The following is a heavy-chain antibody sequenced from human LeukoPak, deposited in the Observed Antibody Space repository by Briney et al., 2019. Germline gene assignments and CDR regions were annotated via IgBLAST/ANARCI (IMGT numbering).Heavy chain of an antibody. CDR1: GFTFSDYY. D-gene: IGHD3-10*01. J-gene: IGHJ6*04. CDR3: ASYPIGGSGSYYYYYYGMDV. V-gene: IGHV3-11*04. Sequence: GGSLRLSCAASGFTFSDYYMSWIRQAPGKGLEWVSYISSSGSTIYYADSVKGRFTISRDNAKNSLYLQMNSLRAEDTAVYYCASYPIGGSGSYYYYYYGMDVWGKGTTVTVSS. CDR2: ISSSGSTI.